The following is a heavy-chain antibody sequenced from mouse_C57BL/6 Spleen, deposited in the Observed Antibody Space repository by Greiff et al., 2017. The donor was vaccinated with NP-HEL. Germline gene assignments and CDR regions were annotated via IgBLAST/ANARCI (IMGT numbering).Heavy chain of an antibody. D-gene: IGHD1-1*01. J-gene: IGHJ4*01. V-gene: IGHV5-4*01. CDR2: ISDGGSYT. CDR1: EYEFPSHD. Sequence: EVQRVESGGGLVQPGESLKLSCESNEYEFPSHDMSWVRKTPEKRLEWVATISDGGSYTYYPDNVKGRFTISRDNAKNNLYLQMSHLKSEDTAMYYCARDYYGSTMDYWGQGTSVTVSS. CDR3: ARDYYGSTMDY.